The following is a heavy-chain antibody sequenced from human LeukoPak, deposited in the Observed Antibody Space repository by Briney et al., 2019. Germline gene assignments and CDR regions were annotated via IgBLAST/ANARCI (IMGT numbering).Heavy chain of an antibody. J-gene: IGHJ4*02. CDR3: AGSRGSSFDY. D-gene: IGHD1-26*01. CDR2: LFGGDTI. CDR1: GFSVSAHY. V-gene: IGHV3-53*01. Sequence: GGSLRLSCAAPGFSVSAHYMSWFRQAPGKGLEWVSTLFGGDTIDYTDSVKGRFAISRDNSGNTLYLQMNNLRADDTAVYYCAGSRGSSFDYWGRGTQVIVSS.